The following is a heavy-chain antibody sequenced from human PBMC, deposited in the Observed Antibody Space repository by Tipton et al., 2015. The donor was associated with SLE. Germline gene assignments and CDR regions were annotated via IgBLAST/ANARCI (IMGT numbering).Heavy chain of an antibody. CDR3: ARAPGSDFWSGSPSPYYYYYYMDV. D-gene: IGHD3-3*01. CDR1: GYSISSGYY. V-gene: IGHV4-38-2*01. CDR2: IYHSGST. Sequence: LRLSCAVSGYSISSGYYWGCIRQPPGKGLEWIGSIYHSGSTYYNPSLKSRVTISVDTSKNQFSLKLSSVTAADTAVYYCARAPGSDFWSGSPSPYYYYYYMDVWGKGTTVTVSS. J-gene: IGHJ6*03.